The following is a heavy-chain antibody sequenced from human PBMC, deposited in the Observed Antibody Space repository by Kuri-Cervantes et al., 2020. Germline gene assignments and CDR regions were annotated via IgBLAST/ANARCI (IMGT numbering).Heavy chain of an antibody. J-gene: IGHJ4*02. CDR3: AIRREWELLGIDY. Sequence: GESLKISCAASGFTFSSYAMSWVRQAPGKGLEWVSAISGSGGSTYYADSVKGRFTISRDSSKNTLYLQMNSLRAEDTAVYYCAIRREWELLGIDYWGQGTLVTVSS. V-gene: IGHV3-23*01. CDR2: ISGSGGST. D-gene: IGHD1-26*01. CDR1: GFTFSSYA.